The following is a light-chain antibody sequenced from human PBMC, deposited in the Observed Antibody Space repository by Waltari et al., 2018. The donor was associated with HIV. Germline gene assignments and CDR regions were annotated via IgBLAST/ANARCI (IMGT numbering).Light chain of an antibody. Sequence: QSVMSHPPSASGTPGQTVTISCSGSFSTLGANTGNWYQQIPGTAPRLLIYGHNQRPSGVADRFSGARSGTSASLTIGGLQSEDEADYYCSAWDDSLRATVFGTGTRVTVL. V-gene: IGLV1-44*01. CDR2: GHN. J-gene: IGLJ1*01. CDR1: FSTLGANT. CDR3: SAWDDSLRATV.